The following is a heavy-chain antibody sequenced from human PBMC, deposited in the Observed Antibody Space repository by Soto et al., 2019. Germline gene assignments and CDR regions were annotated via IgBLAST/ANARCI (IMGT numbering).Heavy chain of an antibody. CDR2: ITSSSDTI. Sequence: GGSLRLSCAASGFTFSSFHMNWVRQAPGRGLEWVACITSSSDTIYYSDSVKGRFTISRDNGKNSLFLQMNSLRDEDTAVYYCARVVVVIPPGYYYAMDVWGQGTTVTVSS. CDR1: GFTFSSFH. V-gene: IGHV3-48*02. CDR3: ARVVVVIPPGYYYAMDV. D-gene: IGHD3-22*01. J-gene: IGHJ6*02.